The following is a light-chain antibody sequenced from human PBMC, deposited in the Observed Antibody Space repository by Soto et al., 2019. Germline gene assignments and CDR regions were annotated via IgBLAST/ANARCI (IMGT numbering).Light chain of an antibody. J-gene: IGLJ3*02. CDR3: TSYTSSTTWV. CDR2: GVS. V-gene: IGLV2-14*01. CDR1: SSDVGGYNY. Sequence: QSGLTQPAAVSGSPGESITISCTGTSSDVGGYNYVSWYQQHPGKAPKLMIYGVSNRPSGVSNRFSGSKSDNTASLTISALQAEDEAAYYCTSYTSSTTWVFGGGTKVTV.